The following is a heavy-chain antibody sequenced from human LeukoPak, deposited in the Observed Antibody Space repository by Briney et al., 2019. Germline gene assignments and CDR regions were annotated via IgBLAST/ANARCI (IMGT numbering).Heavy chain of an antibody. CDR3: AKGVYDTRKYFFDY. Sequence: GGSLRLSCTVSGFAVSSNSMSWVRQAPGKGLEWVSFIYSDNTHYSDSVKGRFTISRDNSKNTLYLQMNSLRAEDTAVYYCAKGVYDTRKYFFDYWGQGTLVTVSS. V-gene: IGHV3-53*01. J-gene: IGHJ4*02. CDR2: IYSDNT. CDR1: GFAVSSNS. D-gene: IGHD3-22*01.